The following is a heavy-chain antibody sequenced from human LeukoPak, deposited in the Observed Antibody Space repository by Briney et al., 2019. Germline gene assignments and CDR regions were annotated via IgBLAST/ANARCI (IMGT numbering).Heavy chain of an antibody. CDR2: ISGSGGST. CDR1: GFTFSSYA. D-gene: IGHD3-9*01. J-gene: IGHJ4*02. Sequence: GRSLRLSCAASGFTFSSYAMSWVRQAPGKGLEWVSAISGSGGSTYYADSVKGRFTISRDNSKNTLYLQMNSLRAEDTAVYYCAKVQRGPLRYFDWLFPFDYWGQGTLVTVSS. V-gene: IGHV3-23*01. CDR3: AKVQRGPLRYFDWLFPFDY.